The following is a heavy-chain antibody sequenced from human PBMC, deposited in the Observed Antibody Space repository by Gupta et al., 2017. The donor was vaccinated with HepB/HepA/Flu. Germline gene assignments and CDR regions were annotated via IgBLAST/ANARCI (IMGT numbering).Heavy chain of an antibody. J-gene: IGHJ2*01. CDR3: ARQLWSDWYFDL. V-gene: IGHV4-59*08. Sequence: QVQLYLSGPGLVKPSETLSLTCTFSSDSISTYYWSWIRQPPGKGLEWIGFIYYSGSTSYNPPLKSRVTISVDTSKNQFSLKLSSVTAADTAVYYCARQLWSDWYFDLWGRGTLVTVSS. CDR1: SDSISTYY. CDR2: IYYSGST. D-gene: IGHD3-10*01.